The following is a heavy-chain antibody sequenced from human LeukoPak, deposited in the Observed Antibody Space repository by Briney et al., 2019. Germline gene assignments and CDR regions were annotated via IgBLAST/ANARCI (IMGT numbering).Heavy chain of an antibody. J-gene: IGHJ6*03. CDR1: GYTFTSYD. Sequence: ASVKVSCKASGYTFTSYDINWVRQATGQGLEWMGWMNPNSGDTGYAQKFQGRVTLTRNTSISTAYMELSSLRSEDTAVYYCARPPDGDTAMVGYHMDVWGKGTTVTVSS. CDR3: ARPPDGDTAMVGYHMDV. CDR2: MNPNSGDT. D-gene: IGHD5-18*01. V-gene: IGHV1-8*01.